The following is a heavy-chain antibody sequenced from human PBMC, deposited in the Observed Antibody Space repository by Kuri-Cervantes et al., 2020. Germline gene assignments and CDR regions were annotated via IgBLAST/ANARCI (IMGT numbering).Heavy chain of an antibody. CDR3: ARVVPTEDAFDI. CDR2: ISSSGSTI. D-gene: IGHD1-26*01. CDR1: GFTFSSYE. V-gene: IGHV3-48*03. Sequence: AGSLRLSWAASGFTFSSYEMNWVRQAPGKRLEWVSYISSSGSTIYYADSVTGRFTISRDNAKNSLFLQMNSLRAEDTALYYCARVVPTEDAFDIWGQGTMVTVSS. J-gene: IGHJ3*02.